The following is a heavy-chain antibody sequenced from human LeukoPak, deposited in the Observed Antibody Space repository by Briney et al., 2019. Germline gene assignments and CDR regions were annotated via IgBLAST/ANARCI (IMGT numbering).Heavy chain of an antibody. V-gene: IGHV1-18*01. J-gene: IGHJ4*02. CDR2: ISTYNGHT. CDR1: GYTFTSYG. D-gene: IGHD6-13*01. CDR3: ARDFYSSSWYGSDY. Sequence: GASVKVSCKASGYTFTSYGISWVRQAPGQGLEWMGWISTYNGHTNYARKVQGRVTMTTDTSTSTAYMELRSLRSDDTAVYYCARDFYSSSWYGSDYWGQGTLVTVSS.